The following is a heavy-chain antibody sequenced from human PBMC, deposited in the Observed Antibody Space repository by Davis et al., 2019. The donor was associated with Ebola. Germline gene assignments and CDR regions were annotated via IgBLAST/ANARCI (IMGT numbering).Heavy chain of an antibody. D-gene: IGHD5-18*01. CDR2: TYYNSKWYN. J-gene: IGHJ6*02. Sequence: PSQTLSLTCAISGDSVPSGGWNWIRQSPSRGLAWLGRTYYNSKWYNDYAVSLKSRISINPDTSKNQFSLQLNSVTPEDTALYYCTRGWLRGGMDVWGEGTTVTV. CDR1: GDSVPSGG. V-gene: IGHV6-1*01. CDR3: TRGWLRGGMDV.